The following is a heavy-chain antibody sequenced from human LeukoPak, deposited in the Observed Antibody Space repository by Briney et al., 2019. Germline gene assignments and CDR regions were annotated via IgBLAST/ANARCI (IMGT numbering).Heavy chain of an antibody. V-gene: IGHV4-34*01. CDR3: ASRDPGGSGYPFDY. Sequence: SETLSLTCAVYGGSFSGYYWSWIRQPPGKGLGWIGEINHSGSTNYNPSLKSRVTISVDTSKNQFSLKLSSVTAADTAVYYCASRDPGGSGYPFDYWGQGTLVTVSS. CDR2: INHSGST. J-gene: IGHJ4*02. CDR1: GGSFSGYY. D-gene: IGHD3-22*01.